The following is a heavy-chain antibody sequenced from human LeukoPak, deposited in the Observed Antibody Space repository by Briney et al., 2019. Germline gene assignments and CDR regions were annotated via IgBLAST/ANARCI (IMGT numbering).Heavy chain of an antibody. Sequence: ASVKVSCKASGYTFTSYGISWVRQAPGQGLEWMGWISAYNGNTNYAQKLQGRVTMTTDTSASTAYMELRSLRSDDTAVYYCARGGDDILTGYQNWFDPWGQGTLVTVSS. CDR3: ARGGDDILTGYQNWFDP. V-gene: IGHV1-18*01. J-gene: IGHJ5*02. D-gene: IGHD3-9*01. CDR1: GYTFTSYG. CDR2: ISAYNGNT.